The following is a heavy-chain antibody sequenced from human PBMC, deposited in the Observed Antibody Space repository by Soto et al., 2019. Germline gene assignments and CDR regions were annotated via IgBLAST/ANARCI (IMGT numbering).Heavy chain of an antibody. CDR2: IFSNDEK. Sequence: QVTLKESGPVLVKPTETLTLTCTVSGFSLSNARMGVSWIRQPPGKALEWLAHIFSNDEKSYSTSLKSRLTLSKDTSKSQVVLTMTNMDRVDTATYYCARVPLGICGGDCWEEDAFDIWGQGTMVTVSS. CDR3: ARVPLGICGGDCWEEDAFDI. CDR1: GFSLSNARMG. D-gene: IGHD2-21*02. V-gene: IGHV2-26*01. J-gene: IGHJ3*02.